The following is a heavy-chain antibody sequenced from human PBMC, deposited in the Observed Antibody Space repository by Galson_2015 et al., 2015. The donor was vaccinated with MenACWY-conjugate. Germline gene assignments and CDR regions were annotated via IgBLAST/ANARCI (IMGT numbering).Heavy chain of an antibody. CDR1: GGSVSSGDDY. CDR3: AADFER. CDR2: IYSSGTT. V-gene: IGHV4-61*02. D-gene: IGHD3-9*01. J-gene: IGHJ4*02. Sequence: TLSLTCTVSGGSVSSGDDYWTWIRQPAGKGLEWIGRIYSSGTTHYNPSLASRVTISLDTSKDQFSLKVNSVTAADTAVYYCAADFERWGQGTLVTVSS.